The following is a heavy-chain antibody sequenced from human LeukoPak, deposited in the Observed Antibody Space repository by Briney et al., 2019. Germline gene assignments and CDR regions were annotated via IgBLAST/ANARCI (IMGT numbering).Heavy chain of an antibody. CDR3: ARVSRDLYYYYYMDV. CDR1: GFTFSSYW. Sequence: PGGSLRLSCAASGFTFSSYWMSWVRQAPGKGLEWVANIKQDGSEKYYVDSVKGRFTISRDNAKNSLYLQMNSLRAEDTAVYYCARVSRDLYYYYYMDVWGKGTTVTVSS. V-gene: IGHV3-7*01. CDR2: IKQDGSEK. D-gene: IGHD3-10*01. J-gene: IGHJ6*03.